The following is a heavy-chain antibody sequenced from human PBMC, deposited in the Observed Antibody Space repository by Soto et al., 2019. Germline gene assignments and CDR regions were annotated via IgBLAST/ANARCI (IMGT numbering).Heavy chain of an antibody. D-gene: IGHD1-26*01. V-gene: IGHV3-30*18. CDR3: AKGGSHNFDC. CDR1: GFTFSHYA. Sequence: QVQLVESGGGVVQPGRSLRLSCAASGFTFSHYAMHWVRQAPGKGLEWVALMSYDGSNEYYADSVKGRFTISRDNSKNTLYLQMNSLRAEGTAVYYCAKGGSHNFDCWGQRTLVTVSS. J-gene: IGHJ4*02. CDR2: MSYDGSNE.